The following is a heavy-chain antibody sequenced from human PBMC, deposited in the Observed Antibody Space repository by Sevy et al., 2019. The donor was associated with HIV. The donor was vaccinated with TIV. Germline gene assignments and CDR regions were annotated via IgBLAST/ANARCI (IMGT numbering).Heavy chain of an antibody. CDR3: ARPRANYVDHYFFYAMDV. D-gene: IGHD4-17*01. J-gene: IGHJ6*02. CDR1: GFAFSNYYA. Sequence: GESLKISCAASGFAFSNYYAMHWVRQAPGKGLEWVALISYDGSDTYYADSVKGRFTVSRDNFKNTLFLQMNSLTTEDTAVHYCARPRANYVDHYFFYAMDVWGQGTTVTVSS. CDR2: ISYDGSDT. V-gene: IGHV3-30-3*01.